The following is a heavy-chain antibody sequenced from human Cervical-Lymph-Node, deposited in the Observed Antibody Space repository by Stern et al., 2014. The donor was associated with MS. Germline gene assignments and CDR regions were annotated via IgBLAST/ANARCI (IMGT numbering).Heavy chain of an antibody. CDR2: INTNTGNP. Sequence: VQLVESGSELKKPGASVKVSCKASGYTFTSYAMNWVRQAPGQGLECMGWINTNTGNPTYAQGFTGRFVFSLDTSVSTAYLQISSLKAEDTAVYYCARDSLPFVVVPADMDVWGQGTTVTVSS. J-gene: IGHJ6*02. CDR3: ARDSLPFVVVPADMDV. CDR1: GYTFTSYA. D-gene: IGHD2-2*01. V-gene: IGHV7-4-1*02.